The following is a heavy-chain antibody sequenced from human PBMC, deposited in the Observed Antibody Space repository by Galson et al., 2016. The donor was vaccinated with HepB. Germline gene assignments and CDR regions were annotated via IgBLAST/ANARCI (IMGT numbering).Heavy chain of an antibody. Sequence: SVKVSCKASGYIFTNYHMYWVRRAPGQGPEWMGILNPYSGMYWYAQKFQGRLTMNRDTSTTTVHMALSSLTSADTAGYYCARATNSYDGLEIWGQGTMVTVSS. CDR2: LNPYSGMY. CDR3: ARATNSYDGLEI. J-gene: IGHJ3*02. V-gene: IGHV1-46*01. CDR1: GYIFTNYH. D-gene: IGHD2-8*01.